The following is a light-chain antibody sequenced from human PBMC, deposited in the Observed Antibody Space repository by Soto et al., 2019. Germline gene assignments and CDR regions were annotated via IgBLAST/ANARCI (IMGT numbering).Light chain of an antibody. CDR2: DAS. J-gene: IGKJ4*01. V-gene: IGKV3-11*01. CDR1: QSISYY. CDR3: QQRSNWPLT. Sequence: EIVLTQSPATLSLSPGERATLSCRASQSISYYLAWYQQKPGQAPRLLLYDASKRATGIPARFSGSGSGTDFTLTISSLEPEDFAFYYCQQRSNWPLTFGGGTKVEIK.